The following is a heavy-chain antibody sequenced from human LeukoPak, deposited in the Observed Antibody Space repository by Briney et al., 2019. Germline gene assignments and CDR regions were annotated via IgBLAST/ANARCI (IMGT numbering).Heavy chain of an antibody. V-gene: IGHV3-30*03. D-gene: IGHD3-10*01. Sequence: PGGSLRLYCAASGFTFSSYGMHWVRQAPDKGLEWVAVISYDGSNKYYADSVKGRFTISRDNSKNTLYLQMNSLRAEDTAVYYCARQARGVHGWFDPWGQGTLVTVSS. CDR2: ISYDGSNK. CDR3: ARQARGVHGWFDP. CDR1: GFTFSSYG. J-gene: IGHJ5*02.